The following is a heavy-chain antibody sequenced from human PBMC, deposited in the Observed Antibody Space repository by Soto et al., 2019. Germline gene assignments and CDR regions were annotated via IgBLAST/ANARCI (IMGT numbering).Heavy chain of an antibody. D-gene: IGHD3-22*01. V-gene: IGHV2-5*02. CDR2: IYWDDSK. CDR1: GFSLSTREVG. Sequence: QITLKESGPTLVKPTQTLTLTCTFSGFSLSTREVGVGWIRQPPGKALEWLAVIYWDDSKHYSPSLKSRVTITKDTSKNHVVLAVTNMDPVDTAIYYCAHAYDGTSRYWGQGTLVTVSS. CDR3: AHAYDGTSRY. J-gene: IGHJ4*02.